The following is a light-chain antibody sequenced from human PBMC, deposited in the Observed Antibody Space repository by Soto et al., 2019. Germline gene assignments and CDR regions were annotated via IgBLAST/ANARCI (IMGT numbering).Light chain of an antibody. CDR3: SSYTSSSTLGV. J-gene: IGLJ2*01. Sequence: QSALTQPASVSGSPGQSITISCTGTSSDVGGYNYVSWYQQHPGKAPKLMIYDVSNRPSGVSNRFSGSKSGNTASLTISVLQAEDEADYYCSSYTSSSTLGVFGGGTQLTVL. CDR1: SSDVGGYNY. CDR2: DVS. V-gene: IGLV2-14*01.